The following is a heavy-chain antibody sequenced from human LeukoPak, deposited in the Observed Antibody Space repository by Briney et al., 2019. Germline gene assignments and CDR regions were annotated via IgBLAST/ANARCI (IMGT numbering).Heavy chain of an antibody. CDR1: GFDFKTYE. CDR3: ARGSYDILTGYYPGGH. CDR2: ISSSGSSM. Sequence: PGGSLRLSCVASGFDFKTYEMKWVRQAPGKGLEWVSHISSSGSSMGYADSVKGRFTISRDNSKNTLFLQMNSLRVEDTAVYYCARGSYDILTGYYPGGHWGQGTLVTVSS. J-gene: IGHJ4*02. D-gene: IGHD3-9*01. V-gene: IGHV3-48*03.